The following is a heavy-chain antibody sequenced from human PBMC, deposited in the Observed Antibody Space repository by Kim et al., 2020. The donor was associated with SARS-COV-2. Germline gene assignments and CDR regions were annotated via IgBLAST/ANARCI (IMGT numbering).Heavy chain of an antibody. CDR2: IWYDGRNK. Sequence: GGSLRLSCAPSGFTFSSYGMNWVRQAPGKGLEWVAVIWYDGRNKYYLDSVKGRFTISRDNSKNRLYLQMNSLRAEDTAVYYCVRDDYHDKQAGDLYYYKMDVWGQGTTVTVSS. D-gene: IGHD3-16*01. CDR1: GFTFSSYG. J-gene: IGHJ6*02. V-gene: IGHV3-33*08. CDR3: VRDDYHDKQAGDLYYYKMDV.